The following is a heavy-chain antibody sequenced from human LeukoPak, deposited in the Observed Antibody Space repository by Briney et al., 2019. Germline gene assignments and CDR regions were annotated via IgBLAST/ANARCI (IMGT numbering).Heavy chain of an antibody. CDR3: AKDRTQTATYYFDY. V-gene: IGHV3-30*04. D-gene: IGHD1-1*01. CDR2: ISYDGRDK. CDR1: GFTFSSYA. Sequence: PGGSLRLPCAASGFTFSSYAIHWVRQAPGKGPEWVAVISYDGRDKHHADSVKGRFTISRDNSKNTLYLQMNSLRPEDTAVYFCAKDRTQTATYYFDYWGQGTLVTVFS. J-gene: IGHJ4*02.